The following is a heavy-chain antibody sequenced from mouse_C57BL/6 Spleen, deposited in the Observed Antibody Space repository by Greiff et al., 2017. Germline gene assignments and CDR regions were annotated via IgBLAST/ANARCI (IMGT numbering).Heavy chain of an antibody. CDR3: ARSDGNYGGIAY. CDR2: FTMYSDAT. CDR1: YFAFMASA. V-gene: IGHV1-49*01. J-gene: IGHJ3*01. D-gene: IGHD2-1*01. Sequence: LQQSGAELVRPGSSVKLSCKDSYFAFMASAMHWVKQRPGHGLEWIGSFTMYSDATEYSENLKGKATLTPNTSSSPAYMERSSLTSDDSAVYYCARSDGNYGGIAYWGQGTLVTVSA.